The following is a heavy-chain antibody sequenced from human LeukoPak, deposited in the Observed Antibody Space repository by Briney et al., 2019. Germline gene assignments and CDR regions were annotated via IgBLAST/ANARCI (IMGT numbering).Heavy chain of an antibody. J-gene: IGHJ4*02. V-gene: IGHV1-3*01. CDR2: INAGNGNT. CDR1: GYTFTSYA. Sequence: GASVKVSCKASGYTFTSYAMHWVRQAPGQRLEWMGWINAGNGNTKYSQKFQGRVTITRDTSASTAYMELSSLRSEDTAVYYCARELRAYYDILTGLDYWGQGTLVTVSS. CDR3: ARELRAYYDILTGLDY. D-gene: IGHD3-9*01.